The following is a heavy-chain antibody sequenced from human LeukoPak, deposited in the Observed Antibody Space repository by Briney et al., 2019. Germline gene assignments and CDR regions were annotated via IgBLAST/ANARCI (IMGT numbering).Heavy chain of an antibody. Sequence: GGSLRLSCAASGFTFSSYGMHWVRQAPGRGLEWVSSISTSSSYIYYVDSVKGRFAISRDNARKSLYLQMNSLRAEDTAVYYCARAGYSSGWQFDYWGQGTLVTVSS. V-gene: IGHV3-21*01. CDR1: GFTFSSYG. D-gene: IGHD6-19*01. CDR3: ARAGYSSGWQFDY. J-gene: IGHJ4*02. CDR2: ISTSSSYI.